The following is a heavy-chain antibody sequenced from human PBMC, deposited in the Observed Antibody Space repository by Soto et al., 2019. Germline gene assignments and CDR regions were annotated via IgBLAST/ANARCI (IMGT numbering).Heavy chain of an antibody. Sequence: QVQLQESAPGPVKPSETLSLTCIVSGDSVTSGSYYWTWLRQPPGKGLEWIGYISYTGRTKYNPSLQSRVTISVDTSKNDFSLNLSSVTAADTAVYFCAREWGLLPYYVMNVWGHGTAVTVSS. CDR2: ISYTGRT. CDR1: GDSVTSGSYY. CDR3: AREWGLLPYYVMNV. D-gene: IGHD7-27*01. J-gene: IGHJ6*02. V-gene: IGHV4-61*03.